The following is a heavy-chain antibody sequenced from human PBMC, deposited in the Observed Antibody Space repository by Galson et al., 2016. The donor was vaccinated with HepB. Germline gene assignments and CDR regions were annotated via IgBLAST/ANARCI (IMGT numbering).Heavy chain of an antibody. J-gene: IGHJ4*02. CDR3: AKDRYDSSGARYDY. CDR1: GFSISIYS. D-gene: IGHD3-22*01. CDR2: IRGSGTGT. Sequence: SLRLSCAASGFSISIYSMNWVRQAPGKGLEWVSAIRGSGTGTSYTDSVKGRFTISRDKSKNTLYLQMNSLRAEDTAVYYCAKDRYDSSGARYDYWGQGTLATVSS. V-gene: IGHV3-23*01.